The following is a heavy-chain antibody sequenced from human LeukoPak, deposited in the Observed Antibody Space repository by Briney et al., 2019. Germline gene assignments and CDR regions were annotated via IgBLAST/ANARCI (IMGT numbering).Heavy chain of an antibody. CDR1: GGSISSSSYY. Sequence: SETLSLTCTVSGGSISSSSYYWGWIRQPPGQRLEWIGSIYYSGSTYYNPSLKSRVTISVDTSKNQFSLKLSSVTAADTAVYYCATIYSSSWYLFDYWGQGTLVTVSS. D-gene: IGHD6-13*01. J-gene: IGHJ4*02. CDR2: IYYSGST. CDR3: ATIYSSSWYLFDY. V-gene: IGHV4-39*01.